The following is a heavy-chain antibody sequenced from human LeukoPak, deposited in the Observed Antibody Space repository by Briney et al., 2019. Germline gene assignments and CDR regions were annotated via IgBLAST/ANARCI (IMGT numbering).Heavy chain of an antibody. V-gene: IGHV4-39*01. CDR3: ARLNGPHSGSYSGPDY. J-gene: IGHJ4*02. D-gene: IGHD1-26*01. CDR1: GGSISSSSYY. CDR2: IYYSGST. Sequence: SETLSLTCTVSGGSISSSSYYWGWIRQPPGKGLEWIGSIYYSGSTYYNPSLKSRVTISVDTSKNQFSLKLSSMTAADTAVYYCARLNGPHSGSYSGPDYWGQGTLVTVSS.